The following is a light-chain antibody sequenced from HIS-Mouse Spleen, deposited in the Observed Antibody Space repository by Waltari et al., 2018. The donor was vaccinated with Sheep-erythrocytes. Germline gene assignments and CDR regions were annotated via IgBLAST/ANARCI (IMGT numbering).Light chain of an antibody. CDR1: SSDVGRYNL. V-gene: IGLV2-23*01. CDR3: CSYAGSSTPWV. CDR2: EGS. J-gene: IGLJ3*02. Sequence: QSALNQPASVSGSPGQSITISCTGTSSDVGRYNLVSWYQQHPGKAPKLMIYEGSKRPSGVSNRFSGSKSGNTASLTISGLQAEDEADYYCCSYAGSSTPWVFGGGTKLTVL.